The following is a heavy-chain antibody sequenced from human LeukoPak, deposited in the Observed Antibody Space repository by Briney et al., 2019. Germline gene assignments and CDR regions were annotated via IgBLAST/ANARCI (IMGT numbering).Heavy chain of an antibody. J-gene: IGHJ6*03. D-gene: IGHD3-3*01. CDR3: ARARYETRIWPKSRYDYYHYMDV. Sequence: GASVKVSCKASGYTFTSYYMHWVRQAPGQGLEWMGIINPSGGSTSYAQKFQGIVTITRDTSASTAYMELSSLRSEDMAVYYCARARYETRIWPKSRYDYYHYMDVWGKGTTVTVSS. CDR1: GYTFTSYY. V-gene: IGHV1-46*01. CDR2: INPSGGST.